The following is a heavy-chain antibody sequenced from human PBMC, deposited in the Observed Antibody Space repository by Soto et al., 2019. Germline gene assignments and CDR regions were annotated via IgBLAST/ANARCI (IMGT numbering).Heavy chain of an antibody. Sequence: GASVKVSCKASGGTFSSYAISWVRQAPGQGLEWMGGIIPIFGTANYAQKFQGRVTITADKSTSTAYMELSSLRSEDTAVYYCARVRFGYSYGYDWGQGTLVTVSS. V-gene: IGHV1-69*06. CDR1: GGTFSSYA. CDR2: IIPIFGTA. J-gene: IGHJ4*02. CDR3: ARVRFGYSYGYD. D-gene: IGHD5-18*01.